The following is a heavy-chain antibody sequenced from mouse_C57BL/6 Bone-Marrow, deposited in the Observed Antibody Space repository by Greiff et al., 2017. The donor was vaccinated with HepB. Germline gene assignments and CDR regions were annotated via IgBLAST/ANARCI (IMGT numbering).Heavy chain of an antibody. V-gene: IGHV3-8*01. CDR3: ARYTDGYSRGHWYFDV. CDR1: GYSITSDY. Sequence: EVKLMESGPGLAKPSQTLSLTCSVTGYSITSDYWNWIRKFPGNKLEYMGYISYSGSTYYTPSLKSRISITRDTSKNQYYLQLNSVTTEDTATYYCARYTDGYSRGHWYFDVWGTGTTVTVAS. D-gene: IGHD2-3*01. J-gene: IGHJ1*03. CDR2: ISYSGST.